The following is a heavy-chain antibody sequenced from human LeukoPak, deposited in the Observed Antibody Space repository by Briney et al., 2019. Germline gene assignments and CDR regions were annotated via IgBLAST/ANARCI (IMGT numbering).Heavy chain of an antibody. CDR2: IFYSGST. V-gene: IGHV4-39*07. CDR1: GGSLSTSSYY. Sequence: SETLSLTCTVSGGSLSTSSYYWGWVRQPPGKGLEWIGNIFYSGSTYYSPSLKSRVTISVDTSKNQFSLKLSSVTAADTAVYYCACTFWSGYYDDYWGQGTLVTVSS. CDR3: ACTFWSGYYDDY. D-gene: IGHD3-3*01. J-gene: IGHJ4*02.